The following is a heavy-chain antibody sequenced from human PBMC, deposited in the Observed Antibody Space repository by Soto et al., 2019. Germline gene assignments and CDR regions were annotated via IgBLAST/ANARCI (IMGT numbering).Heavy chain of an antibody. D-gene: IGHD3-10*01. CDR3: ARKSTMAVRGLFRYHSYGLDV. V-gene: IGHV4-38-2*02. Sequence: SETLSLTCTVSGYSINSDDYWGWIRQPPGKGLEWIASIYHSVSTFYNPSLRSRVTISVDTSKNQFSLQLRYVTAADTAVYYCARKSTMAVRGLFRYHSYGLDVWGQGTTVTVSS. CDR1: GYSINSDDY. J-gene: IGHJ6*02. CDR2: IYHSVST.